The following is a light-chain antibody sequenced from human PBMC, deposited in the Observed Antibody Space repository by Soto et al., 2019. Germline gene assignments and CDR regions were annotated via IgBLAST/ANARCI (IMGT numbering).Light chain of an antibody. CDR2: GTS. CDR3: EYYGSSIT. V-gene: IGKV3-20*01. J-gene: IGKJ4*01. Sequence: EIVLTQSPGTLSLSPGERVPLSCMTSQTISNNHLAWYQQKPGQAPRLLIHGTSNRATGIPDRFSGSGSGTDFTLTFSRLEPEDFAVYYCEYYGSSITFGGGTKVDI. CDR1: QTISNNH.